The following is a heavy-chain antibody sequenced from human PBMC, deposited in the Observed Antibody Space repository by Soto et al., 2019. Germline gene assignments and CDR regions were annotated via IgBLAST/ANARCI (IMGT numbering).Heavy chain of an antibody. D-gene: IGHD2-21*02. Sequence: GGSLRLSCAASGFTFSNYAMSWVRQAPGKGLEWVSVISGSSVITYYADSVKGRFTISRDNSKNTLYLQMNSLRAEDTAVYYCAKDLGDTSPVGFDSWGQGTLVTVPS. V-gene: IGHV3-23*01. CDR1: GFTFSNYA. J-gene: IGHJ4*02. CDR2: ISGSSVIT. CDR3: AKDLGDTSPVGFDS.